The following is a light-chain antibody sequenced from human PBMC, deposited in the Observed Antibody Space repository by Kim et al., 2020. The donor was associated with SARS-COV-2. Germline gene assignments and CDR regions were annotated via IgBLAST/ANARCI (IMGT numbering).Light chain of an antibody. CDR2: AAS. J-gene: IGKJ1*01. CDR1: QNISNN. V-gene: IGKV1-27*01. CDR3: QKSDSAPWT. Sequence: ASVGDRVTITCRESQNISNNLAWYQQRPGKVPTLLIYAASTLQSGVPSRFIGSGSGTDFTLTISSLQPEDVATYYCQKSDSAPWTFGQGTKVDIK.